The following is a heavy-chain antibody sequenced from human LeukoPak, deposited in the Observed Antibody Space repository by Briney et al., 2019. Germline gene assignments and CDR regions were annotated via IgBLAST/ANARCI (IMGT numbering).Heavy chain of an antibody. CDR3: ARAGFLITFGGVIS. V-gene: IGHV3-11*04. CDR1: GFTFSDYY. Sequence: PGGSLGLSCAASGFTFSDYYMSWIRQAPGKGLEWVSSISSSGSTIYYADSVKGRFTISRDNAKNSLYLQMNSLRAEDTAIYYCARAGFLITFGGVISWGQGTLVTVSS. CDR2: ISSSGSTI. J-gene: IGHJ5*02. D-gene: IGHD3-16*02.